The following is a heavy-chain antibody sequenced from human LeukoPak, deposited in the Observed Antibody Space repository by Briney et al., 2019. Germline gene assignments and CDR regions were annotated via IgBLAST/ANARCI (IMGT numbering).Heavy chain of an antibody. CDR3: VVVVEPPDSDGFDV. Sequence: GGSLRLSCAASGFTLGNSWVHWVRQAPGKGLVWVSLINADGSTATYADSVKGRFTISRDNARNTLSLQMNSLTIEDTAVYYCVVVVEPPDSDGFDVWGQGTMITVSS. V-gene: IGHV3-74*01. CDR2: INADGSTA. D-gene: IGHD1-14*01. J-gene: IGHJ3*01. CDR1: GFTLGNSW.